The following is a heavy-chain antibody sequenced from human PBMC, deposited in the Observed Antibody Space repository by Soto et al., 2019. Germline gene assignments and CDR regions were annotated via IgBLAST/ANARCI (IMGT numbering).Heavy chain of an antibody. J-gene: IGHJ4*02. V-gene: IGHV3-30*18. D-gene: IGHD3-16*01. CDR1: GFTFSSYG. Sequence: LRLSCAASGFTFSSYGMHWVRQAPGKGLEWVAVISYDGSNKYYADSVKGRFTISRDNSKNTLYLQMNSLRAEDTAVYYCAKEGEEMASHFDYWGQGTLVTVSS. CDR3: AKEGEEMASHFDY. CDR2: ISYDGSNK.